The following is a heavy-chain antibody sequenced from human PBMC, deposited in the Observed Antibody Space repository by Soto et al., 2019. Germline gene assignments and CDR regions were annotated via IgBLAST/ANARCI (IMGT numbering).Heavy chain of an antibody. CDR2: INHSGST. J-gene: IGHJ4*02. Sequence: PSETLSLTCAVYGGSFRGYDGSGIRQPPGKGLEWIGEINHSGSTNYNPSLKSRVTISVDTSKNQFSLKLSSVTAADTAVYYCARGRKYDYDFWSGYYTDDPYFDYWGQATLVTVSS. V-gene: IGHV4-34*01. D-gene: IGHD3-3*01. CDR1: GGSFRGYD. CDR3: ARGRKYDYDFWSGYYTDDPYFDY.